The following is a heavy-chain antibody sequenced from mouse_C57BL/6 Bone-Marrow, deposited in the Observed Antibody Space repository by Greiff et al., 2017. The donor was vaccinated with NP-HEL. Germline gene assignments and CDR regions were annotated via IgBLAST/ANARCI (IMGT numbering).Heavy chain of an antibody. CDR3: AKIYGSSPWFAY. J-gene: IGHJ3*01. CDR1: GYTFTSYG. D-gene: IGHD1-1*01. Sequence: QVQLQQSGAELARPGASVKLSCKASGYTFTSYGISWVKQRTGQGLEWIGEIYPRSGNTYYNEKFKGKATLTADKSSSTAYMELRSLTSEDSAVYFCAKIYGSSPWFAYWGQGTLVTASA. CDR2: IYPRSGNT. V-gene: IGHV1-81*01.